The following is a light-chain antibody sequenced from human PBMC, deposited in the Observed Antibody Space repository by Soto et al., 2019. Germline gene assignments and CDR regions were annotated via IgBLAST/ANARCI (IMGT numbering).Light chain of an antibody. CDR3: QSSDSSMSGYV. Sequence: QSVLTQPPSVSRAPGHRFTISFTGSTSNIGAGYDLHWYQQLPGTAPKLLIYDYNNRPSGVPDRFSGSKSGTSASLEITGLKAEDEADYYCQSSDSSMSGYVFGTGTKVPVL. CDR2: DYN. CDR1: TSNIGAGYD. V-gene: IGLV1-40*01. J-gene: IGLJ1*01.